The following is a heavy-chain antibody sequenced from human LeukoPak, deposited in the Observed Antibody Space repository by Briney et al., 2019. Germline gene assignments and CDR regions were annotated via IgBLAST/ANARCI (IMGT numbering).Heavy chain of an antibody. CDR3: ARRGNYYYFDY. Sequence: GGSLRLSCAASGFAFDDFGMSWVRQAPGKGLEWISDINWNGGSTNYADSVKGRFTISRDNAKNSLYLDMNSLRPEDTAFYHCARRGNYYYFDYWGQGTLVTVSS. CDR2: INWNGGST. J-gene: IGHJ4*02. CDR1: GFAFDDFG. D-gene: IGHD5-24*01. V-gene: IGHV3-20*01.